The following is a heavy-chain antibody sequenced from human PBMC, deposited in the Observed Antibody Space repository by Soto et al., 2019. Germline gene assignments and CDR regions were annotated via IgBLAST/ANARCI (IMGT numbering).Heavy chain of an antibody. J-gene: IGHJ5*02. CDR2: IYYSGST. V-gene: IGHV4-59*08. CDR1: GGSISSYY. D-gene: IGHD6-13*01. Sequence: QVQLQESGPGLVKPSETLSLTCTVSGGSISSYYWSWIRQPPGKGLEWIGYIYYSGSTNYNPSLTSRVTISVDKYQNPFSLKLSSVTAAAPAVSYCALERAAAGIFWFDPWGQGTLVTVSS. CDR3: ALERAAAGIFWFDP.